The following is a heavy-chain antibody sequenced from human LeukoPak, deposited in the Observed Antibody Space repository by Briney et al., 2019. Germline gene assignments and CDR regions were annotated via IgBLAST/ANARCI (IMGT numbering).Heavy chain of an antibody. D-gene: IGHD6-19*01. J-gene: IGHJ4*02. CDR2: ISTDSGTI. CDR1: GFTFSSYS. Sequence: PGGSLRLSCAASGFTFSSYSMNWVRQAPGKGLEWVSYISTDSGTIYYADSVKGRFTISRDNGKNSLYLQMNSLRAADTAVYFCARRGYISGWDYWGQGTLVTVSS. V-gene: IGHV3-48*01. CDR3: ARRGYISGWDY.